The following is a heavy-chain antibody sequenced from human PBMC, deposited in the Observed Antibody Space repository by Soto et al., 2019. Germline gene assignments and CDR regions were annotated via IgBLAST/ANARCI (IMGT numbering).Heavy chain of an antibody. Sequence: GGSLRLSCAASGFTFSSYSMNWVRQAPGKGLEWVSSISSSSSYIYYADSVKGRFTIPRDNAKNSLYLQMNSLRAEDTAVYYCARDPGPSTYNWFDPWGQGTLVTVSS. CDR1: GFTFSSYS. V-gene: IGHV3-21*01. J-gene: IGHJ5*02. CDR3: ARDPGPSTYNWFDP. CDR2: ISSSSSYI.